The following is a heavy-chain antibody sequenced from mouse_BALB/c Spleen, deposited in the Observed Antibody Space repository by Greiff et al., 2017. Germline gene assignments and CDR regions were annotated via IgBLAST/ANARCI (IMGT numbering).Heavy chain of an antibody. CDR3: ASHYYYGSSYPPFAY. Sequence: EVKLMESGGGLVKLGGSLKLSCAASGFTFSSYYMSWVRQTPEKRLELVAAINSNGGSTYYPDTVKGRFTISRDNAKNTLYLQMSSLKSEDTALYYCASHYYYGSSYPPFAYWGQGTLVTVSA. D-gene: IGHD1-1*01. J-gene: IGHJ3*01. CDR1: GFTFSSYY. V-gene: IGHV5-6-2*01. CDR2: INSNGGST.